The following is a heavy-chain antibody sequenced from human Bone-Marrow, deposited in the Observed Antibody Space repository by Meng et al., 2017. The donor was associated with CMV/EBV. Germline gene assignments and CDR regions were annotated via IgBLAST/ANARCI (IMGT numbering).Heavy chain of an antibody. J-gene: IGHJ6*02. V-gene: IGHV1-2*02. CDR1: EYTFTDYY. CDR2: INPNSGGT. Sequence: ASVKVSCKSSEYTFTDYYMHWVRQAPGQGLEWMGWINPNSGGTKYAQKFQGRVTMTRDTSISTAYMDLIRLTSDDTAIYSCARGGLGHYYYGLDVWAQGTTVTVSS. CDR3: ARGGLGHYYYGLDV.